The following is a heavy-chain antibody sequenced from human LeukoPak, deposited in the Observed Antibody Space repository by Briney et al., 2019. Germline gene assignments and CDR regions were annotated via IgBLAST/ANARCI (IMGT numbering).Heavy chain of an antibody. V-gene: IGHV4-30-2*01. J-gene: IGHJ4*02. CDR2: IYHSGST. CDR1: GGSISSGGYS. Sequence: SETLSLTCAVSGGSISSGGYSWSWIRQPPGKGLEWIGYIYHSGSTYYNPSLKSRVTISVDRSKNQFSLKLSSVTAADTAVYYCARLNDYGDYCFDYWGQGTLVTVSS. D-gene: IGHD4-17*01. CDR3: ARLNDYGDYCFDY.